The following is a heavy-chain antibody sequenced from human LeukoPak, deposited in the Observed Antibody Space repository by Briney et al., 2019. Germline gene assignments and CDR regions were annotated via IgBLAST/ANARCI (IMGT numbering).Heavy chain of an antibody. CDR1: GFTFSTYA. D-gene: IGHD1-26*01. Sequence: GGSLRLSCAVSGFTFSTYAMHWVRQAPGKGLEGVAVIPYDGNKEHYADSVKGRFIISRDNSKNTLYLQMNTLRHEDTAVYYCARDRRGGRYELDSWGRGTLVTVSS. V-gene: IGHV3-30*04. CDR3: ARDRRGGRYELDS. CDR2: IPYDGNKE. J-gene: IGHJ4*02.